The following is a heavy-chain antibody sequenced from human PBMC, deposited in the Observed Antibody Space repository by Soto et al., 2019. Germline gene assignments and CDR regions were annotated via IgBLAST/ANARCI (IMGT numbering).Heavy chain of an antibody. CDR1: GFTFSSYS. D-gene: IGHD4-17*01. J-gene: IGHJ4*02. CDR2: ISSSSSYI. V-gene: IGHV3-21*01. CDR3: ARDHGDYVPSGLDY. Sequence: EVQLVESGGGLVKPGGSLRLSCAASGFTFSSYSMNWVRQAPGKGLEWVSSISSSSSYIYYADSVKGRFTISRDNAKNSLYLQMNSLRAEDTAVYYSARDHGDYVPSGLDYWGQGTLVTVSS.